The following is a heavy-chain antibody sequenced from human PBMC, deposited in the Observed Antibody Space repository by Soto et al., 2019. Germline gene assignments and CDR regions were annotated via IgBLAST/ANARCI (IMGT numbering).Heavy chain of an antibody. CDR1: GGTFSSYT. Sequence: QVQLVQSGAEAKKPGSSVKVSCKASGGTFSSYTISWVRQAPGQGLEWMGRIIPILGIANYAQKFQGRVTITADKSSSTAYMELSRLRSEDTAVYYCAREGNYVLRYFDRLSHNWFDPWGQGTLVTVSS. CDR2: IIPILGIA. V-gene: IGHV1-69*04. CDR3: AREGNYVLRYFDRLSHNWFDP. J-gene: IGHJ5*02. D-gene: IGHD3-9*01.